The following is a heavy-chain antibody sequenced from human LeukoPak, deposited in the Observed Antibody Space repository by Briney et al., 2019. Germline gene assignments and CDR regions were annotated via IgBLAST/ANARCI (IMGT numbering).Heavy chain of an antibody. D-gene: IGHD3-16*01. CDR3: AKGSGGVLDY. CDR2: ISYDGSNK. CDR1: GFTFSSYG. Sequence: GGSLRLSCAASGFTFSSYGMHWVRQAPGKGLEWVAVISYDGSNKYYADSVKGRFTISRDNSKNTLYLQMNSLRAEDTAVYYCAKGSGGVLDYWGQGTLVTISS. V-gene: IGHV3-30*18. J-gene: IGHJ4*02.